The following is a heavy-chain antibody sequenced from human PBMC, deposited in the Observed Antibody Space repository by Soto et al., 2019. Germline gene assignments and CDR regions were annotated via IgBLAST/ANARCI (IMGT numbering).Heavy chain of an antibody. D-gene: IGHD6-19*01. Sequence: GASVKVSCKASRAAFSKFIVTWVRQAPGLGLEWVGGIIPIFGTANYAQKFQGRVTITADESTSTSYMEVNNLRSEDTAVYYCAKVRYSSPMGYYYGMDVWGRGTTVTVSS. CDR1: RAAFSKFI. CDR3: AKVRYSSPMGYYYGMDV. J-gene: IGHJ6*02. V-gene: IGHV1-69*13. CDR2: IIPIFGTA.